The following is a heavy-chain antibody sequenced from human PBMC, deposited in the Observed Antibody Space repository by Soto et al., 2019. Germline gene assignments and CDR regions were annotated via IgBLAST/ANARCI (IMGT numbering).Heavy chain of an antibody. D-gene: IGHD1-26*01. CDR3: ASSSLMVGATRYFQH. CDR2: IYYSGST. Sequence: QVQLQESGPGLVKPSQTLSLTCTVSGGSISSGGYYWSWIRQHPGKGLEWIGYIYYSGSTYYNPSIQSRVTISVDTSENQYSLKLSSVTAADTAVYYWASSSLMVGATRYFQHWGRGTLVTVSS. J-gene: IGHJ1*01. V-gene: IGHV4-31*03. CDR1: GGSISSGGYY.